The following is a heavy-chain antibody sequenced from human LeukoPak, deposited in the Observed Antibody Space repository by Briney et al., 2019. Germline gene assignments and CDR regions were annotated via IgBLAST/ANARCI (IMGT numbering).Heavy chain of an antibody. D-gene: IGHD6-19*01. Sequence: ASVTVSCKASGYTFTGYYMHWVRQAPGQGLEWMGWINPNSGGTNYAQKFQGWVTMTRDTSISTAYMELSRLRSDDTAVYYCATGIAVAGGFDYWGQGTLVTVSS. J-gene: IGHJ4*02. CDR1: GYTFTGYY. CDR3: ATGIAVAGGFDY. CDR2: INPNSGGT. V-gene: IGHV1-2*04.